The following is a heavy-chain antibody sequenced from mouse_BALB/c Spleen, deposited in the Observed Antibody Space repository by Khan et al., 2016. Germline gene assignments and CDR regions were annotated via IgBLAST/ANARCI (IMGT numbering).Heavy chain of an antibody. Sequence: VQRKQSGAELARPGASVKLSCKASGYTFTSYWMQWVKQRPGQGLQWIGTIYPGDGDTRYTQKFKGKATLTADKSSSTAYMQLSSLASEDSAVYYCARGGYGNYVFAYWGQGTLVTVSA. CDR3: ARGGYGNYVFAY. V-gene: IGHV1-87*01. CDR2: IYPGDGDT. D-gene: IGHD2-1*01. CDR1: GYTFTSYW. J-gene: IGHJ3*01.